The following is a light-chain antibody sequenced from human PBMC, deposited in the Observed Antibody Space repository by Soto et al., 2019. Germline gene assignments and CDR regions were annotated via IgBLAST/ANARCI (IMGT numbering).Light chain of an antibody. CDR1: SSDVGGYNY. J-gene: IGLJ1*01. V-gene: IGLV2-14*03. CDR3: CSYTTSSTYV. Sequence: QSVLTQPASVSGSPGQWIAISCTGTSSDVGGYNYVSWYQQHPGKAPKLMIYDVNNRPSGVSNRFSGSKSGNTASLTISGLQAEDEADYYCCSYTTSSTYVFGTGTKVTVL. CDR2: DVN.